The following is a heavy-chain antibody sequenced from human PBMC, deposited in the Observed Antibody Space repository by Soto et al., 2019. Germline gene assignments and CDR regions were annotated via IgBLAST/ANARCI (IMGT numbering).Heavy chain of an antibody. Sequence: PGGSLRLSCAASGFTFSSYSMNWVRQAPGKGLEWVSSISSSSSYIYYADSVKGRFTISRDNAKNSLYLQMNSLRAEDTAVYYCARALPYDVWFGELFARNLTYYYYGMDVWGQGTTVTVSS. CDR3: ARALPYDVWFGELFARNLTYYYYGMDV. CDR1: GFTFSSYS. V-gene: IGHV3-21*01. D-gene: IGHD3-10*01. J-gene: IGHJ6*02. CDR2: ISSSSSYI.